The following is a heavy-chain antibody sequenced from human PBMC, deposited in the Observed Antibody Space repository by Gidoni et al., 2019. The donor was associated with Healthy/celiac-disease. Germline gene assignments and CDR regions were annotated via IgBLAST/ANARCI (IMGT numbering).Heavy chain of an antibody. CDR1: GVSCSSYA. J-gene: IGHJ4*02. D-gene: IGHD2-2*01. CDR2: ISGSGGST. V-gene: IGHV3-23*01. Sequence: EVQLLESGGGLVQPGGSLRLSGAASGVSCSSYAMSWVRQAPGKGLEWVSAISGSGGSTYYADSVKGRFTISRDNSTTTLYLQMNSLRAEDTAVYYCAKDVDKYQLLTPLFDYWGQGTLVTVSS. CDR3: AKDVDKYQLLTPLFDY.